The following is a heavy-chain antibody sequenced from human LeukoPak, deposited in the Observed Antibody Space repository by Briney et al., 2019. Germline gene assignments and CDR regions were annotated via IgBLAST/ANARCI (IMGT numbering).Heavy chain of an antibody. Sequence: ASVKVSCKASGYTFTSYDINWVRQATGQGLEWMGWMNPNSGNTGYAQKFQGRVTMTRNTSISTAYMELRSLRSDDTAVYYCARGYGELLSVFDYWGQGTLVTVSS. D-gene: IGHD4-17*01. V-gene: IGHV1-8*01. CDR2: MNPNSGNT. CDR3: ARGYGELLSVFDY. CDR1: GYTFTSYD. J-gene: IGHJ4*02.